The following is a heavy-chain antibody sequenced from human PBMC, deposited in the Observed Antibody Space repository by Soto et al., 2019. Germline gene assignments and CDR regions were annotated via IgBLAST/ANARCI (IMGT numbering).Heavy chain of an antibody. CDR3: EGMLVSASRLSGLDS. D-gene: IGHD2-21*02. J-gene: IGHJ4*02. V-gene: IGHV4-39*01. Sequence: SETLSLTCTVSGVYIGSSDYYWGWIRQPPEKGLEWIGNINYLGTTYYNPSLRSRVTISADMSKNQFSLKLNFVTAADTSVYYCEGMLVSASRLSGLDSGAQGTWVPVS. CDR2: INYLGTT. CDR1: GVYIGSSDYY.